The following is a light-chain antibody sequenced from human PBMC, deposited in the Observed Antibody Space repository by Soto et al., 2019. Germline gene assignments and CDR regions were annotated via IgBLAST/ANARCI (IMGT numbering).Light chain of an antibody. Sequence: QSVLTHPPSASCSPLQSVTISCSVTKKYIGVYDFVSWYQHHPGKAPRLIIYEVVQRPSGVPDRFSGSKSGNTASLTVSGLQAADEADYFCKSYAGSNTYVFGSGTKVTVL. CDR3: KSYAGSNTYV. CDR2: EVV. V-gene: IGLV2-8*01. CDR1: KKYIGVYDF. J-gene: IGLJ1*01.